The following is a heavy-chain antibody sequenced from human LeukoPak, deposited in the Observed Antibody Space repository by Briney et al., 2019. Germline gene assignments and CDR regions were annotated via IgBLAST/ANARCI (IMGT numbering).Heavy chain of an antibody. J-gene: IGHJ4*02. CDR1: GFTFSSHG. D-gene: IGHD3-22*01. CDR3: AKDYSSASYYVDY. V-gene: IGHV3-30*02. Sequence: GGSLRLSCAASGFTFSSHGMHWVRQAAGKGLEWVAFIRYDGSNKYYAESVKGRFTIPRDNSKNTLYLEMNSLRAEDTGVYYCAKDYSSASYYVDYWGQGILVTVSP. CDR2: IRYDGSNK.